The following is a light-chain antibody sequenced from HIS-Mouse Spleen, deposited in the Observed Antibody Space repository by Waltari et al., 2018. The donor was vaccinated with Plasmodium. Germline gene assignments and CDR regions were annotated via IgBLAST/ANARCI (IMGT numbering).Light chain of an antibody. V-gene: IGKV1-39*01. Sequence: DIQMTQSPSSLSASVGDRVTITCRASQSIISYLNWYQQKPGKAPKLRIYAASSLQSGVPSRFSGSGSGTDFILTISSLQPEDFATYYCQQSYSTWTFGQGTKVEIK. CDR2: AAS. CDR1: QSIISY. J-gene: IGKJ1*01. CDR3: QQSYSTWT.